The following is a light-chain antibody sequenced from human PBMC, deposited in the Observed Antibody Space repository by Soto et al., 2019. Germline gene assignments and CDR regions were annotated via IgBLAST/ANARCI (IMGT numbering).Light chain of an antibody. CDR3: HQYGSSPRT. CDR1: QTVTRSY. V-gene: IGKV3-20*01. Sequence: EIVLTQSPGTLSLSPGERATLSCRASQTVTRSYLAWYQQKPGQAPRLLIYGASTRATGIPARFSGSGSGTDFTLTISRLEPEDFAVYYCHQYGSSPRTFGQGTKVDIK. CDR2: GAS. J-gene: IGKJ1*01.